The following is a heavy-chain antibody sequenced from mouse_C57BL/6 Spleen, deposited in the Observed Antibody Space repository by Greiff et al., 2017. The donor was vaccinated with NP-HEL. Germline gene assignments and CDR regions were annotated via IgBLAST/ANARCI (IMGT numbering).Heavy chain of an antibody. J-gene: IGHJ2*01. D-gene: IGHD2-4*01. CDR3: TVGYDYDERIYFDY. Sequence: EVKVVESGGGLVQPGGSMKLSCVASGFTFSNYWMNWVRQSPEKGLEWVAQISLKSDNYATHYAVSVKGRLTISRNDSKSSVYQRMNSIRAEDTGIYYYTVGYDYDERIYFDYWGQGTTLTVSS. V-gene: IGHV6-3*01. CDR1: GFTFSNYW. CDR2: ISLKSDNYAT.